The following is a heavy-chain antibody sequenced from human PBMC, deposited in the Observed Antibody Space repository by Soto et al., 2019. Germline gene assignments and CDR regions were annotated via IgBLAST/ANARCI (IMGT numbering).Heavy chain of an antibody. CDR3: ALYTTDWVVGH. Sequence: DVNLVESGGGLVEPGGSLRLSCAASGFTFPIYDFNWVRQAPVNGLEWVSSISSRGTFIYYADSVKSRFTNSRDNAKNSVYLQMDILRVEDTAVYYCALYTTDWVVGHWGQGALVTVSS. D-gene: IGHD3-9*01. J-gene: IGHJ4*02. CDR1: GFTFPIYD. V-gene: IGHV3-21*01. CDR2: ISSRGTFI.